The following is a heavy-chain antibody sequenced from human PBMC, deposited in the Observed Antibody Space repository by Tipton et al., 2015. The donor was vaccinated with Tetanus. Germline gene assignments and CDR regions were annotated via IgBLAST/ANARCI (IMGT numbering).Heavy chain of an antibody. J-gene: IGHJ4*02. CDR3: AGGGRAAAGGGLDY. CDR2: IYYSGST. CDR1: GDSISSSYY. Sequence: TLSLTCTVTGDSISSSYYWSWIRQPPGKGLEWIGYIYYSGSTNYNPSLKSRVTISVDTSKNQFSLKLSSVTAADTAVYYCAGGGRAAAGGGLDYWGQGTLVTVST. D-gene: IGHD6-13*01. V-gene: IGHV4-61*01.